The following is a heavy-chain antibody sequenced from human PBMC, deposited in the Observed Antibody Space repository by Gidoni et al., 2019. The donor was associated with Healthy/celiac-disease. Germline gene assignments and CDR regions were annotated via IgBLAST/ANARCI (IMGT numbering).Heavy chain of an antibody. D-gene: IGHD2-15*01. Sequence: QVQLVESGGGVVQPGRSLRLSCAASGFTFSSYGMHWVRQAPGKGLEWVAVRWYDGSNKYYADSVKGRFTISRDNSKNTLYLQMNSLRAEDTAVYYCARDRDIVVVVAATTLGAFDIWGQGTMVTVSS. J-gene: IGHJ3*02. CDR3: ARDRDIVVVVAATTLGAFDI. CDR1: GFTFSSYG. CDR2: RWYDGSNK. V-gene: IGHV3-33*01.